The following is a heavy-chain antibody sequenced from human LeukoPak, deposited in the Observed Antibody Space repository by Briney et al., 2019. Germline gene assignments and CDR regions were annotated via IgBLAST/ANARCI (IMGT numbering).Heavy chain of an antibody. J-gene: IGHJ4*02. CDR3: ARGGGSYYNY. D-gene: IGHD1-26*01. CDR1: GFTFSSYA. Sequence: GGSLRLSCAASGFTFSSYAMSWVRQAPGKGLEWVSGISVRGGSTYYADSVKGRFTISRDNAKNSLYLQMNSLRAEDTAVYYCARGGGSYYNYWGQGTLVTVSS. V-gene: IGHV3-23*01. CDR2: ISVRGGST.